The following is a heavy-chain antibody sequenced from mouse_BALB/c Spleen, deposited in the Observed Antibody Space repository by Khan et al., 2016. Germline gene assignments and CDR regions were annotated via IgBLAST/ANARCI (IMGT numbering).Heavy chain of an antibody. CDR1: GYSITRDYA. CDR3: ARGMITTFDY. Sequence: EVQLQESGPGLVKPSQSLSLTCTVTGYSITRDYAWNWIRQFPGNKLEWMGYISYSDSTNYNPSLKSRISITRDTSKNQFFLQLNSVTTEDTATXYCARGMITTFDYWGQGTTLTVSS. CDR2: ISYSDST. D-gene: IGHD2-4*01. V-gene: IGHV3-2*02. J-gene: IGHJ2*01.